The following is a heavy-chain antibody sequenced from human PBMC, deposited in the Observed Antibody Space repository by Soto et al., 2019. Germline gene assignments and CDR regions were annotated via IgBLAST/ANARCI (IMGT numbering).Heavy chain of an antibody. V-gene: IGHV2-5*02. CDR2: IYCVDDK. J-gene: IGHJ4*02. Sequence: QITLKESGPTLVKPTQTLTLTCTFSGFSLSTSEVGVGWIRQPPGKALEWLALIYCVDDKRYSPSLKSRLTITKDTSKNQVVLTMTNMDPVDTGTYYCAHRFDWYYFDYWGQGTLVTVSS. D-gene: IGHD3-9*01. CDR1: GFSLSTSEVG. CDR3: AHRFDWYYFDY.